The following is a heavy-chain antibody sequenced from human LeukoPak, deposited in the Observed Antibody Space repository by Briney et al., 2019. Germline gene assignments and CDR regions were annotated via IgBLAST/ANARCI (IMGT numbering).Heavy chain of an antibody. CDR3: ARDNGNKYYFDY. CDR1: GFTFSNHA. V-gene: IGHV3-23*01. Sequence: GGSLRLSCAASGFTFSNHAMSWVRQAPGKGLEWVSTIIGSGSNTYYADSVKGRFTISRDNAKKSLYLQMNSLRAEDTAVYYCARDNGNKYYFDYWGQGTLVTVSS. D-gene: IGHD2-8*01. CDR2: IIGSGSNT. J-gene: IGHJ4*02.